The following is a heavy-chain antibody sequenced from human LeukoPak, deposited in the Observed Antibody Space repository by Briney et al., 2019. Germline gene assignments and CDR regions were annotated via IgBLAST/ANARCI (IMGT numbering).Heavy chain of an antibody. J-gene: IGHJ6*03. CDR2: LYSSGST. V-gene: IGHV4-4*07. CDR1: GDSISNYY. D-gene: IGHD4-23*01. Sequence: SETLSLTCSVSGDSISNYYWSWIRQSAGKGLEWIGRLYSSGSTDYNPSLTSRVSMSVDTSKNQFSLKLSSVTAADTAVYYCARGNGGKAPYYYYYYYMDVWGKGTTVTVSS. CDR3: ARGNGGKAPYYYYYYYMDV.